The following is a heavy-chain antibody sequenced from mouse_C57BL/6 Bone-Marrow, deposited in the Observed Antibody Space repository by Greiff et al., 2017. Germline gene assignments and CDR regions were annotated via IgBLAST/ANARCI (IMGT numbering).Heavy chain of an antibody. D-gene: IGHD1-1*01. CDR1: GYTFTSYG. Sequence: VQLVESGAELARPGASVKLSCKASGYTFTSYGISWVKQRTGQGLEWIGEIYPRSGNTYYNEKFKGKATLTADKSSSTAYMELRSLTSEDSAVYFCARSYYYGSRAWFAYWGQGTLVTVSA. CDR2: IYPRSGNT. CDR3: ARSYYYGSRAWFAY. V-gene: IGHV1-81*01. J-gene: IGHJ3*01.